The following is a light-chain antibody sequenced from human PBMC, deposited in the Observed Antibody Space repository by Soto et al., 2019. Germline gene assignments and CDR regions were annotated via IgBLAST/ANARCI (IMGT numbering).Light chain of an antibody. CDR1: SSNIGSNY. CDR2: RNN. J-gene: IGLJ1*01. CDR3: AAWDDSLSANYV. V-gene: IGLV1-47*01. Sequence: QPVLTQPPSASGTPGQRVTISCSGSSSNIGSNYVYWYQQLPGTAPKLLIYRNNQRPSGVPDRFSGSKSGTSASLAISGLRSEDEADYYCAAWDDSLSANYVFGTGTKLTVL.